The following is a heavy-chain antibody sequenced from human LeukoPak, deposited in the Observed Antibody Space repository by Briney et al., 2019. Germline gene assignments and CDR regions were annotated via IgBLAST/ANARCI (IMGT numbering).Heavy chain of an antibody. V-gene: IGHV3-30*02. D-gene: IGHD5-18*01. Sequence: GSLKPPRAAFGFHLRFLCLSRVRPASGQGPEWVAIIRQDGSNEFYADSVKGRFTISRDNSKNTLSLQMNSLRAEDTAVYYCAKGRVGGYSYIDYYYYMDVWGKGTTVTVSS. CDR3: AKGRVGGYSYIDYYYYMDV. J-gene: IGHJ6*03. CDR1: GFHLRFLC. CDR2: IRQDGSNE.